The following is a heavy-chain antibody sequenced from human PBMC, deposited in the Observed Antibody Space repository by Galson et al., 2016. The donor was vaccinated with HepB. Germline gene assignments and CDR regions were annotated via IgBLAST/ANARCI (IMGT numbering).Heavy chain of an antibody. V-gene: IGHV3-53*04. J-gene: IGHJ6*02. Sequence: SLRLSCAASGFTVSRNYMTWVRQAPGKRLEWVSVIYSADTGGTTYYADSVKGRFTISRHNSKNTPYLQMNSLRHEDTAVYYCARAYDFWSGRYYYAMDVWGQGTTVTVS. CDR3: ARAYDFWSGRYYYAMDV. CDR2: IYSADTGGTT. CDR1: GFTVSRNY. D-gene: IGHD3-3*01.